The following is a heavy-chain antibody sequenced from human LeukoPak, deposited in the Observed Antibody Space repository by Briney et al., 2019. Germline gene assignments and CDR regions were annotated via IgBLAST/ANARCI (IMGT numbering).Heavy chain of an antibody. Sequence: GGSLRLSCAASGFTFSTYWMSWVRQAPGKGLEWVSVIYSGGTTYYADSVKDRFTISRDNSKNTLYLQMNSLRAEDTAVYYCARGYGGNSGAFDIWGQGTMVTVSS. J-gene: IGHJ3*02. CDR1: GFTFSTYW. V-gene: IGHV3-66*01. CDR3: ARGYGGNSGAFDI. D-gene: IGHD4-23*01. CDR2: IYSGGTT.